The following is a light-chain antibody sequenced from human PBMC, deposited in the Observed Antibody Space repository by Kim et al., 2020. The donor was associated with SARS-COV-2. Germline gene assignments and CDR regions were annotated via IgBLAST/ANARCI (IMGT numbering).Light chain of an antibody. CDR2: DAS. CDR3: QQYNHWWT. J-gene: IGKJ1*01. Sequence: SVSPGKSATLACRASQSINTNLAWYQQQPGQAPRLLIYDASTRATGIPARFSGSGSGTEFTLTISSLQSEDFAVYYCQQYNHWWTFGQGTKVDIK. CDR1: QSINTN. V-gene: IGKV3-15*01.